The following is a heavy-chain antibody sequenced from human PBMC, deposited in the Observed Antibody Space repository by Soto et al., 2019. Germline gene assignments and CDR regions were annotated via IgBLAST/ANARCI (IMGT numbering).Heavy chain of an antibody. CDR1: GFTFSSYS. CDR2: ISSSSSYI. V-gene: IGHV3-21*01. CDR3: ARDPIPRAPFDP. J-gene: IGHJ5*02. Sequence: PGGSLRLSXAASGFTFSSYSMNWVRQAPGKGLEWVSSISSSSSYIYYADSVKGRFTISRDNAKNSLYLQMNSLRAEDTAVYYCARDPIPRAPFDPWGQGTLVTVSS.